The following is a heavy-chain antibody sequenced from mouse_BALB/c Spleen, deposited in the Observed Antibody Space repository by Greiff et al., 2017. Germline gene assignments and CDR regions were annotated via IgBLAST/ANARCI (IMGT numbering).Heavy chain of an antibody. D-gene: IGHD1-1*01. CDR2: ISSGGST. CDR3: ARGRYYYGSSYWYFDV. V-gene: IGHV5-6-5*01. CDR1: GFTFSSYA. J-gene: IGHJ1*01. Sequence: EVKLVESGGGLVKPGGSLKLSCAASGFTFSSYAMSWVRQTPEKRLEWVASISSGGSTYYPDSVKGRFTISRDNARNILYLQMSSLRSEDTAMYYCARGRYYYGSSYWYFDVWGAGTTVTVSS.